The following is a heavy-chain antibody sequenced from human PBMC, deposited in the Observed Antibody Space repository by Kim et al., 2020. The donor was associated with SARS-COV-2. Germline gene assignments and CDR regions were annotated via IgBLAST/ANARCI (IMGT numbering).Heavy chain of an antibody. Sequence: SETLSLTCTVSGGSISSYYWSWIRQPPGKGLEWIGYIYYSGSTNYNPSLKSRVTISVDTSKNQFSLKLSSVTAADTAVYYCARDLTPMIADGRLDPWGQG. D-gene: IGHD3-22*01. J-gene: IGHJ5*02. CDR3: ARDLTPMIADGRLDP. CDR2: IYYSGST. CDR1: GGSISSYY. V-gene: IGHV4-59*13.